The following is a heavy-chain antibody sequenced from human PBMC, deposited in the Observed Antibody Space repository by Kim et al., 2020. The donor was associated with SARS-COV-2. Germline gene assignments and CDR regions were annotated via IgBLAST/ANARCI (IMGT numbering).Heavy chain of an antibody. D-gene: IGHD1-7*01. CDR1: GGSISSGGYY. Sequence: SETLSLTCTVSGGSISSGGYYWSWIRQHPGKGLEWIGYIYYSGSTYYNPSLKSRVTISVDTSKNQFSLKLSSVTAADTAVYYCARAKLHPTYGMDVWGQGTTVTVSS. CDR3: ARAKLHPTYGMDV. CDR2: IYYSGST. J-gene: IGHJ6*02. V-gene: IGHV4-31*03.